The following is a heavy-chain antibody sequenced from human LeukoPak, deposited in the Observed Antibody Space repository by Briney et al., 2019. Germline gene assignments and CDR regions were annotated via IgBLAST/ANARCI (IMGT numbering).Heavy chain of an antibody. J-gene: IGHJ4*02. CDR2: IYYSGST. CDR1: GGSISSYY. Sequence: SEALSLTCTVSGGSISSYYWSWIRQPPGKGLEWIGYIYYSGSTNYNPSLKSRVTISVDTSKNQFSLKLSSVTAADTAVYYCARLRYYFDYWGQGTLVTVSS. CDR3: ARLRYYFDY. V-gene: IGHV4-59*01.